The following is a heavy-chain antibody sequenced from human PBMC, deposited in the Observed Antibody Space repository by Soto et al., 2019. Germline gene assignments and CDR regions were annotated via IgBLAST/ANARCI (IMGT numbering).Heavy chain of an antibody. CDR2: INPSGGST. CDR3: ARAYCDY. CDR1: GYTFTSYY. V-gene: IGHV1-46*01. D-gene: IGHD2-21*01. Sequence: QVQLVQSGAEVKKPGASVKVSCKASGYTFTSYYMHWVRQAPGQGLEWMGIINPSGGSTSYAQKFQGRVTMGRGTSTSTVDMELSSLRAEDAAVYYWARAYCDYGGQGALVTVSS. J-gene: IGHJ4*02.